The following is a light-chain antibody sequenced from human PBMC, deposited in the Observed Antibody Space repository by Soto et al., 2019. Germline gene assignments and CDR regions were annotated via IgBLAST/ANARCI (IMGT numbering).Light chain of an antibody. CDR3: QKYNSAPQIT. Sequence: DIQMTQSPSSLSASVGDRVTITCRASQGISNYLAWYQRKPGKVPKLLIYAASTLQSGVPSRFSGSGSGTDFTLTISSLQPEDVATYYCQKYNSAPQITFGGGTKVDIK. CDR1: QGISNY. J-gene: IGKJ4*01. V-gene: IGKV1-27*01. CDR2: AAS.